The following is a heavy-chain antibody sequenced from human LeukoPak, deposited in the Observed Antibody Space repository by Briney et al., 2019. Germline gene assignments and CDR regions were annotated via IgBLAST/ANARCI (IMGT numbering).Heavy chain of an antibody. J-gene: IGHJ4*02. D-gene: IGHD4-11*01. V-gene: IGHV3-23*01. CDR1: GFTFSSYA. CDR3: AKSGYSNFFDY. CDR2: VSGSGGST. Sequence: GGSLRLSCAASGFTFSSYAMNWVRQAPGKGLEWVSTVSGSGGSTYYAGSVKGRFTISGDNSKSTLYLQMNSLRAEDTAVYYCAKSGYSNFFDYWGQGTLVTVSS.